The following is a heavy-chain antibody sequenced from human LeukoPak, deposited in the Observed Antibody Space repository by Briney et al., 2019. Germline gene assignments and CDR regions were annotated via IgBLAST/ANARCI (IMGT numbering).Heavy chain of an antibody. CDR2: IYTSGST. CDR1: GGSISNYY. V-gene: IGHV4-4*07. D-gene: IGHD3-10*01. CDR3: ARGGGSGSYHRPGFDY. Sequence: PSETLSLTCTVSGGSISNYYWSWIRQPAGKGLEWIGRIYTSGSTNYNPSLKSRVTMSVDTSKNQFSLKLSSVTAADTAVYYCARGGGSGSYHRPGFDYWGQGTLVTVSS. J-gene: IGHJ4*02.